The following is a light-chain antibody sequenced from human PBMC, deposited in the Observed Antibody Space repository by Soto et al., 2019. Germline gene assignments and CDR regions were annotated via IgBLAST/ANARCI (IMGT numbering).Light chain of an antibody. CDR3: QQVKSYPRT. CDR1: QAITNN. J-gene: IGKJ4*01. V-gene: IGKV1-9*01. CDR2: EES. Sequence: DIHLTQSPSSPSASVGDRVTITCRASQAITNNLAWYQQKPGNPPKLLIYEESTLHSGVPSRFSGRKVGTQFILTIDSLQPEDFATYYCQQVKSYPRTFGGGTKVEI.